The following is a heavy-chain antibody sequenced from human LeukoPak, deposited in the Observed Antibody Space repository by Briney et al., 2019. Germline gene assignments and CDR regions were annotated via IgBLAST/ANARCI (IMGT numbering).Heavy chain of an antibody. J-gene: IGHJ6*02. V-gene: IGHV1-18*01. CDR2: ISAYNGNT. CDR3: ARDMGFLWFGESPYYYYGMDV. CDR1: GYTFTSYG. Sequence: ASVKVSCKASGYTFTSYGISWVRQAPGQGLEWMGWISAYNGNTNYAQKLQGRVTMTTDTSTSTAYMDLRSLRSDDTAVYYCARDMGFLWFGESPYYYYGMDVWGQGTTVTVSS. D-gene: IGHD3-10*01.